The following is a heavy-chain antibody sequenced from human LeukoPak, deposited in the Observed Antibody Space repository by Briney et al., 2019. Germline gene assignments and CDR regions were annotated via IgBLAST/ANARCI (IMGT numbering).Heavy chain of an antibody. CDR1: GFTFSSYS. CDR3: ARDYLWAFDF. J-gene: IGHJ3*01. V-gene: IGHV3-48*01. CDR2: ISASSGNI. Sequence: GGSLRLSCAASGFTFSSYSLKWVRQAPGEGLEWVSYISASSGNIKYADSVKGRFTISRDNAKNSLYLQMNSLRAEDTAVYYCARDYLWAFDFWGQGTMVTVSS. D-gene: IGHD3-16*01.